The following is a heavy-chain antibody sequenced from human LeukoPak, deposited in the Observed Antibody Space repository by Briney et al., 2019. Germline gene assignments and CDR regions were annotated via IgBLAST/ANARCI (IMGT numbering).Heavy chain of an antibody. CDR3: ARDKAVTTEVTQHFQH. J-gene: IGHJ1*01. CDR2: ISAYNGYT. Sequence: RASVKVSCKASGYTFTNYGISWVRQAPGQGLEWMGRISAYNGYTDYAQKLQFRVTMTTDTSTSTAYMELRSLRSDDTAVYYCARDKAVTTEVTQHFQHWGQGTLVTVSS. D-gene: IGHD4-23*01. CDR1: GYTFTNYG. V-gene: IGHV1-18*01.